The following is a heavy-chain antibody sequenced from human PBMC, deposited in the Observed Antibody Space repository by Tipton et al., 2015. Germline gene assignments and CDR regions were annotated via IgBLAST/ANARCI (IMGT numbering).Heavy chain of an antibody. V-gene: IGHV3-9*01. Sequence: RSLRLSCAASGFTFDDYAMHWVRQAPGKGLEWVSGISWNSGRINYADSVKGRFTISRDNGKNSLYLQMNSLRDEDTAVYYCARDHIWAFDIWGQGTMVTVSS. D-gene: IGHD2-21*01. J-gene: IGHJ3*02. CDR3: ARDHIWAFDI. CDR1: GFTFDDYA. CDR2: ISWNSGRI.